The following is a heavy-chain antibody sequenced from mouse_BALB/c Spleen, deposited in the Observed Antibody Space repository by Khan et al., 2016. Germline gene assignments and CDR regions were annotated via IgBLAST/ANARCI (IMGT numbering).Heavy chain of an antibody. J-gene: IGHJ2*01. CDR2: ISYSGST. CDR1: GYSITSDYA. CDR3: ASYFDY. V-gene: IGHV3-2*02. Sequence: EVQLQESGPGLVKPSQSPSLTCTVTGYSITSDYAWNWIRQFPGNKLEWMGYISYSGSTSYNPSLKSRISITRDTSKNQFFLQLNSVTTEDTATYYCASYFDYWGQGTTLTVSS.